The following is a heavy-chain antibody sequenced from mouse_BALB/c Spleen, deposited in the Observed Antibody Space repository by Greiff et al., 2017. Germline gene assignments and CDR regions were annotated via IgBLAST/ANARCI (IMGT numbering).Heavy chain of an antibody. CDR1: GYTFTSYY. D-gene: IGHD1-1*01. J-gene: IGHJ4*01. CDR2: INPSNGGT. Sequence: QVQLKESGAELVKPGASVKLSCKASGYTFTSYYMYWVKQRPGQGLEWIGEINPSNGGTNFNEKFKSKATLTVDKSSSTAYMQLSSLTSEDSAVYYCTRIYYYGSSYSMDDWGQGTSVTVSS. CDR3: TRIYYYGSSYSMDD. V-gene: IGHV1S81*02.